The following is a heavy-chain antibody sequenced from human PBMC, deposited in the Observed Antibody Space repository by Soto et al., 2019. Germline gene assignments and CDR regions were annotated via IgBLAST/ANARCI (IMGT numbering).Heavy chain of an antibody. Sequence: QVQLQESGPGLVKPSQTLSLTCTVSGGSISSGGYYWRWIRQHPGKGLEWIGYIYYSGSTYYNPSLKSRVTISVDTSKNQFSLKLSSVTAADTAVYYCARASPPPQTAAVDYWGQGTLVTVSS. V-gene: IGHV4-31*03. CDR2: IYYSGST. CDR3: ARASPPPQTAAVDY. J-gene: IGHJ4*02. D-gene: IGHD6-25*01. CDR1: GGSISSGGYY.